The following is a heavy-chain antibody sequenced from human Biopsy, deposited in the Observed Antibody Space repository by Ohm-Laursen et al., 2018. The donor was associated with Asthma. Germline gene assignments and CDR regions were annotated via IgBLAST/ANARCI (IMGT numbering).Heavy chain of an antibody. CDR1: PGSINDYY. CDR2: VHSTGST. CDR3: ARATSTWSQSGPHYFDH. V-gene: IGHV4-59*07. Sequence: SDTLSLTCTVSPGSINDYYWNWIRQFPGKGLEWIGYVHSTGSTRFNPPLKSRLTISVDTSVDQVSLKLTSVTAADTAVYYCARATSTWSQSGPHYFDHWGQGTQVTVSS. D-gene: IGHD6-13*01. J-gene: IGHJ4*02.